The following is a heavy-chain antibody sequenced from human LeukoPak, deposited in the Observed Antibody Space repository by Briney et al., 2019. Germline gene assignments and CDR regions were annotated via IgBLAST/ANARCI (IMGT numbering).Heavy chain of an antibody. CDR1: GFTFGSSA. CDR2: ITGSAGST. CDR3: AAHPGGAIDV. D-gene: IGHD3-10*01. Sequence: PGGSLRLSCAASGFTFGSSAMSWVRQAPGKGLEWVSAITGSAGSTYYADSVKGRFTIFRDNPKNTLHLYMSSLGAGDTAIYYCAAHPGGAIDVWGQGTVVTVSS. J-gene: IGHJ3*01. V-gene: IGHV3-23*01.